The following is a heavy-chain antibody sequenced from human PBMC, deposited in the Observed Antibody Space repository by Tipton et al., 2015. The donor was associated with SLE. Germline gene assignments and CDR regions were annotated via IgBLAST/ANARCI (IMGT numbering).Heavy chain of an antibody. CDR3: ARDLGYGDYRT. V-gene: IGHV3-48*03. J-gene: IGHJ3*01. D-gene: IGHD4-17*01. CDR1: GFNFYTYQ. CDR2: ISSSGSMI. Sequence: GSLRLYCAASGFNFYTYQMSWVRQAPGKGLEWVSYISSSGSMIYYADSVKGRFTISRDNAKNSLYLQMNRLRAEDTGVYYCARDLGYGDYRTWGQGTMVTVSS.